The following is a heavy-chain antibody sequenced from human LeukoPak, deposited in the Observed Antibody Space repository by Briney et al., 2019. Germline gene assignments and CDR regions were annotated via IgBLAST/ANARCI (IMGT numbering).Heavy chain of an antibody. Sequence: ASVKVSCKASGYTFTGYYMHWVRQAPGQGLEWMGWINPNSGGTNYAQKFQGRVTMTRDTSISTAYMELSRLRSDDTAVYYCARKLLGYYDSSGYWGYWGQGTLVTVSS. D-gene: IGHD3-22*01. V-gene: IGHV1-2*02. CDR3: ARKLLGYYDSSGYWGY. CDR1: GYTFTGYY. CDR2: INPNSGGT. J-gene: IGHJ4*02.